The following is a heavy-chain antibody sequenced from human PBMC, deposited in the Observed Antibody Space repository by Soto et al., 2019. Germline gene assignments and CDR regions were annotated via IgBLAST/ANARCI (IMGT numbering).Heavy chain of an antibody. CDR2: ISAYNGNT. CDR1: GYTFTTYG. D-gene: IGHD6-19*01. V-gene: IGHV1-18*01. J-gene: IGHJ4*01. Sequence: ASVKVSCKASGYTFTTYGIAWVRQAPGQGLEWLGWISAYNGNTNYAQKFQGRVTMTTETSTNTAYMEVRSLRSDDTAVYYCARDKGSRAWYYFFEFWG. CDR3: ARDKGSRAWYYFFEF.